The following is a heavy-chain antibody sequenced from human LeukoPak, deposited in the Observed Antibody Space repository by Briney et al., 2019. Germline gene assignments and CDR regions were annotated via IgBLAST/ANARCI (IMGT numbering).Heavy chain of an antibody. Sequence: GGSLRLSCAASGFTFSSYWMSWVRQAPGKGLEWVANIKQDGRENYYVDSVKGRFTISRDNAKNSLYLQMNSLKAEDTAVYYCAKDSRISGSFSGFDSWGRGTLVTVSS. CDR2: IKQDGREN. J-gene: IGHJ5*01. V-gene: IGHV3-7*03. CDR3: AKDSRISGSFSGFDS. CDR1: GFTFSSYW. D-gene: IGHD1-26*01.